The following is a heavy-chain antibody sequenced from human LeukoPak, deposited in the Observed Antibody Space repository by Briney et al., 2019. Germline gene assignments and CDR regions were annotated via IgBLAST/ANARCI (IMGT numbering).Heavy chain of an antibody. CDR1: GFTFSSYW. V-gene: IGHV3-74*03. D-gene: IGHD3-22*01. CDR3: ARDLDFGGYSNFDY. CDR2: IKTDGSSI. J-gene: IGHJ4*02. Sequence: PGGSLRLSCAASGFTFSSYWMHSVRQAPGKGLVWISRIKTDGSSIVYADFVKGRFTISRDNAKSTLYLQMNSLRADDTAVYYCARDLDFGGYSNFDYWGQGTLVTVSS.